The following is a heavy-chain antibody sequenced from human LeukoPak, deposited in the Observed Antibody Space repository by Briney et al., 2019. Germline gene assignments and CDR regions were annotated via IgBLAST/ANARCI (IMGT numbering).Heavy chain of an antibody. CDR2: INPSGGST. CDR1: GYTFTSYY. CDR3: ARDGSYYGSGDQH. J-gene: IGHJ1*01. V-gene: IGHV1-46*01. D-gene: IGHD3-10*01. Sequence: ASVKVSCKASGYTFTSYYMHWVRQTPGQGLEWMGMINPSGGSTSYAQKFQGRVTMTRDTSTSTVYMELSSLRSEDTAVYYCARDGSYYGSGDQHWGQGTLVTVSS.